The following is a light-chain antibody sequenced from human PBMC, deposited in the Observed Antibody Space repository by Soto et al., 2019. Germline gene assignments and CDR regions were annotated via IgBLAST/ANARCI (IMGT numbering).Light chain of an antibody. Sequence: PGEGVTLSCRASQSVSTNLAWFQQKPGQDPRLLVYGASTRAPGIPARFAGSGSGTDFTLTISSLQSEDFAVSYCHDYKSSLWTFGPGTKVEIK. J-gene: IGKJ1*01. CDR2: GAS. CDR1: QSVSTN. CDR3: HDYKSSLWT. V-gene: IGKV3-15*01.